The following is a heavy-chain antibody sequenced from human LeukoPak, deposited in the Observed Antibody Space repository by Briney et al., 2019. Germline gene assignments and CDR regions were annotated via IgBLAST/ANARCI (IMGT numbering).Heavy chain of an antibody. V-gene: IGHV3-23*01. CDR2: NDGGGA. CDR1: GFIFNNYG. CDR3: AKGSSGYFVDL. Sequence: GSLRLSCAASGFIFNNYGLIWVRQAPGEGLEWVSSNDGGGAIYADFVKGRFTISRDNSKNTLFLQINSLRAEDTAIYYCAKGSSGYFVDLWGEATLVTVSS. D-gene: IGHD3-22*01. J-gene: IGHJ5*02.